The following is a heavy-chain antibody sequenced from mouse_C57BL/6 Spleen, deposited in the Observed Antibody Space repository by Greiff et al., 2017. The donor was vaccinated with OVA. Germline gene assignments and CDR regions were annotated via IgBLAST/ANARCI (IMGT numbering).Heavy chain of an antibody. V-gene: IGHV1-82*01. D-gene: IGHD1-1*01. CDR1: GYAFSSSW. CDR3: ARSNYGSSPDY. Sequence: VQGVESGPELVKPGASVKISCKASGYAFSSSWMNWVKQRPGKGLEWIGRIYPGDGDNNYNGKFKGKATLTADKSSSTAYMQLSSLTSEDSAVYFCARSNYGSSPDYWGQGTTLTVSS. J-gene: IGHJ2*01. CDR2: IYPGDGDN.